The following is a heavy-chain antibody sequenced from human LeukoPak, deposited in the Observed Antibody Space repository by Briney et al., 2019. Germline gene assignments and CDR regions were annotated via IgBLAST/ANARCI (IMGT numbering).Heavy chain of an antibody. CDR3: AKDRIAVAGHDAFDI. CDR1: GFTFSSYA. D-gene: IGHD6-19*01. J-gene: IGHJ3*02. V-gene: IGHV3-23*01. CDR2: ISGSGGST. Sequence: GGSLRLSCAASGFTFSSYAMSWVRQARGKGLEWVSAISGSGGSTYYAHSVKGRFTISRDNSKNTLYLQMNSLRAEDTAVYYCAKDRIAVAGHDAFDIWGQGTMVTVSS.